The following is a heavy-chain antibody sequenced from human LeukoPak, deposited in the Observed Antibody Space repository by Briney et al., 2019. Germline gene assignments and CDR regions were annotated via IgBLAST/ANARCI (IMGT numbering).Heavy chain of an antibody. D-gene: IGHD2-21*01. J-gene: IGHJ4*02. V-gene: IGHV3-74*01. CDR1: GFTFRNYW. CDR2: INSDGSST. Sequence: GGSLRLSCAASGFTFRNYWMHWVRQAPGKGLVWVSRINSDGSSTTYADSVKGRFTMSRDNAKNTLYLQMNSLRAEDTAVYYCARGGFGMVVVSAIDYWGQGTLVTVSS. CDR3: ARGGFGMVVVSAIDY.